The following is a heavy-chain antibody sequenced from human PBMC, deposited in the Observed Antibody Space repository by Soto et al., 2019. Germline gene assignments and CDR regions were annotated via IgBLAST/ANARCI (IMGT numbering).Heavy chain of an antibody. CDR2: NSGSGGST. V-gene: IGHV3-23*01. J-gene: IGHJ6*02. Sequence: GGSLRLSCEASGFTFSSYAMSWVRQAPGKGLEWVSGNSGSGGSTYYADSVKGRFTISRDNSKNTLYLQMNSLRAEDTAVYYCAKHRGYYYYYGMDVWGQGTTVTVSS. CDR3: AKHRGYYYYYGMDV. CDR1: GFTFSSYA.